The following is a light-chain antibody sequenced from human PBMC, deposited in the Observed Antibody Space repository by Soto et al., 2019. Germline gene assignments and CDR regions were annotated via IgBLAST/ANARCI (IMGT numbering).Light chain of an antibody. Sequence: QSVLTQPASVSGSPGQSIAISCTGTSGDVGSYNFVSWYQQHPGKAPKLMIYDVGARPPGVSNRFSGSKSGNTASLTISGLQAEDEADYYCSSYTSTSTLVFGGGTKVTV. CDR3: SSYTSTSTLV. CDR1: SGDVGSYNF. V-gene: IGLV2-14*01. CDR2: DVG. J-gene: IGLJ2*01.